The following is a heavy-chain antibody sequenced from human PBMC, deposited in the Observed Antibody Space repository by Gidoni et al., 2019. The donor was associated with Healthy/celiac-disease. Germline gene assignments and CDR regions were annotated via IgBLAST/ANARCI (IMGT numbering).Heavy chain of an antibody. CDR1: GFTFSNAW. CDR3: PRGRAGP. J-gene: IGHJ3*01. CDR2: INSKTDGGTT. Sequence: EVQLVESGGGLVKPGGSLRLACAASGFTFSNAWMSWVRQAPGKVLDWVGRINSKTDGGTTDYDAPVKGRFTISRDDSKNTLYLQMTSLKTEDTAVYYCPRGRAGPWGQGTMVTFSS. V-gene: IGHV3-15*01.